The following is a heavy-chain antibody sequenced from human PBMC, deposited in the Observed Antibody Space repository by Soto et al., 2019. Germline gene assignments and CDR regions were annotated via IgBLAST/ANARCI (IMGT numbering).Heavy chain of an antibody. CDR2: ISYDGSNK. CDR3: ANGGKTTYYDSSGYHFDY. V-gene: IGHV3-30*18. CDR1: GFTFSSYG. Sequence: GGSLRLSCAASGFTFSSYGMHWVRQAPGKGLEWVAVISYDGSNKYYADSVKGRFTISRDNSKNTLYLQMNSLRAEDTAVYYCANGGKTTYYDSSGYHFDYWGQGTLVTVSS. J-gene: IGHJ4*02. D-gene: IGHD3-22*01.